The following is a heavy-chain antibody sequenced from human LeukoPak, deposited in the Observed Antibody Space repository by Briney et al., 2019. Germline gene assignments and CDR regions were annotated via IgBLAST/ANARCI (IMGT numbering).Heavy chain of an antibody. J-gene: IGHJ6*03. Sequence: PGGSLRLSCAASGFTFSSYGMHWVRQAPGKGLEWVAVISYDGSNKYYADSVKGRFTISRDNSKNTLYLQMNSLRAEDTALYHCARVARDHYYYYMDVWGKGTTVTISS. CDR2: ISYDGSNK. V-gene: IGHV3-30*03. CDR1: GFTFSSYG. D-gene: IGHD5-24*01. CDR3: ARVARDHYYYYMDV.